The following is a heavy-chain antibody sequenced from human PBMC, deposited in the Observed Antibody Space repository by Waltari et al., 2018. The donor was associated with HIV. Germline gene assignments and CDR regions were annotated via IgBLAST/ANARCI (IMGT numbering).Heavy chain of an antibody. Sequence: EVQLVESGGGLVQPGGSLRLSCVASGFTFSSYNMNWVRQAPGRGLECLSYMTSSCYTIYYAGSVEGRFTVSRDNAKNSLYLQMNSLRAEDTAVYYCARTTHGIDFWGQGTLVTVSS. CDR2: MTSSCYTI. V-gene: IGHV3-48*04. J-gene: IGHJ4*02. CDR3: ARTTHGIDF. CDR1: GFTFSSYN. D-gene: IGHD1-1*01.